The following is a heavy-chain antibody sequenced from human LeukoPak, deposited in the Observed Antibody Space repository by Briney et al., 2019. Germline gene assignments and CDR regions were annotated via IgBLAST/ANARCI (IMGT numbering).Heavy chain of an antibody. CDR2: ISYDGSNK. Sequence: PGGSLRLSCAASGFTFSSYGMHWVRQAPGKGLEWVAVISYDGSNKYYADSVKGRFTISRDNSKNTLYLQMNSLRAEDTAVYYCAKDWGEWLFSDSPFLEGYGMDVWGQGTTVTVSS. D-gene: IGHD3-3*01. CDR3: AKDWGEWLFSDSPFLEGYGMDV. V-gene: IGHV3-30*18. J-gene: IGHJ6*02. CDR1: GFTFSSYG.